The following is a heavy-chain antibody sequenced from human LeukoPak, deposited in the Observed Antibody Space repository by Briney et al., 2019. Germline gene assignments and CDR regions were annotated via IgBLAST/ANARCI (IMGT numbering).Heavy chain of an antibody. V-gene: IGHV4-31*03. J-gene: IGHJ3*02. D-gene: IGHD3-16*01. Sequence: SQALSLTCTVSGGSISSGGYYWSWIRQHPGKGLEWIGYIYYSGSTYYNPSLKSRVTISVDTSKNQFSLKLSPVTAADTAVYYCASPGGGGGSDAFDIWGQGTMVTVSS. CDR2: IYYSGST. CDR1: GGSISSGGYY. CDR3: ASPGGGGGSDAFDI.